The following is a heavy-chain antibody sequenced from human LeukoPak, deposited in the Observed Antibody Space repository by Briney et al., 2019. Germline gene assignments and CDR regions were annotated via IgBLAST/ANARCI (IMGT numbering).Heavy chain of an antibody. J-gene: IGHJ3*02. CDR1: GFTFSSYW. V-gene: IGHV3-7*01. Sequence: PGGSLRLSCAASGFTFSSYWMSWVRQAPGKGLEWVANIKQDGSEKYYVDSVKGRFTISRDNAKNSLYLQMNSLRAEDTAVYYCARFFFVVAPPIVFDMGGKGKMVPAS. CDR3: ARFFFVVAPPIVFDM. CDR2: IKQDGSEK. D-gene: IGHD3-3*01.